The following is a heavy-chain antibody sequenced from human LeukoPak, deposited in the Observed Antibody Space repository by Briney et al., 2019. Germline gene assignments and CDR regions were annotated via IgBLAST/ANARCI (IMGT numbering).Heavy chain of an antibody. CDR3: ASRHRDILTGYA. CDR1: SGSISSNNW. CDR2: IYHSGST. J-gene: IGHJ5*02. Sequence: SGTLSLTCAVSSGSISSNNWWSWVRQPPGKGLEWIGEIYHSGSTNYNPSLKSRVTISVDKSKNQFSLKLSSVTAADTAVYYCASRHRDILTGYAWGQGTLVTVSS. D-gene: IGHD3-9*01. V-gene: IGHV4-4*02.